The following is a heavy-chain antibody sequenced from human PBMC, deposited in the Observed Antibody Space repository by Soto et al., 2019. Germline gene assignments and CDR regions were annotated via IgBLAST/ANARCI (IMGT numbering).Heavy chain of an antibody. CDR2: IYHSGNT. J-gene: IGHJ4*02. CDR3: ARDVHTCYDWGF. CDR1: GGSINSGGYS. D-gene: IGHD5-12*01. V-gene: IGHV4-30-2*01. Sequence: PSETLSLTCAVSGGSINSGGYSWSWIRQQPGKGLEWIVYIYHSGNTSYNPSLRSRVTISVDGSKNQFSLKVSSVTAADTAVYYCARDVHTCYDWGFWGQGTLVTVSS.